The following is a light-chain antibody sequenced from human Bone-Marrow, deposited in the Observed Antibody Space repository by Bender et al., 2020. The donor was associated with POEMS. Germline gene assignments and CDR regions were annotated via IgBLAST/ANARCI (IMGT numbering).Light chain of an antibody. CDR1: NSNIGTNA. CDR3: AAWDAGLSGGG. V-gene: IGLV1-44*01. J-gene: IGLJ3*02. CDR2: SDN. Sequence: QSVLTQPPSASGTPGQRVTISCSGSNSNIGTNAVNWYQQFPGTAPKLLIYSDNQRPSVVHDRFYAFKSGTSASLAICGLQSENEADYYGAAWDAGLSGGGFGGGTKL.